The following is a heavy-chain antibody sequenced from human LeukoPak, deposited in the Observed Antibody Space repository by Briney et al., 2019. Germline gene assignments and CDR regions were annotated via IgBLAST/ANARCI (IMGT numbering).Heavy chain of an antibody. CDR1: GYTFTGYY. CDR2: INPNSGGT. CDR3: AREVSSGIAAPKGWFDP. V-gene: IGHV1-2*02. D-gene: IGHD6-13*01. J-gene: IGHJ5*02. Sequence: ASVKVSCKASGYTFTGYYMHWVRQAPGQGLEWMGWINPNSGGTNYAQKIQGRVTMARDTSISTAYMELSRLRSDDTAVYYCAREVSSGIAAPKGWFDPWGQGTLVTVSS.